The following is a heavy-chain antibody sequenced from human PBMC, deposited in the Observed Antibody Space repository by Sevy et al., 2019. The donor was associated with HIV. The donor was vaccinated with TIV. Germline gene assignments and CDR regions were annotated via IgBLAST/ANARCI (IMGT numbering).Heavy chain of an antibody. CDR1: ASTFTAYY. CDR3: ARDRGIFGGGGGLDV. J-gene: IGHJ6*02. V-gene: IGHV1-2*02. CDR2: INPNSDGT. D-gene: IGHD3-3*02. Sequence: ASVKVSCKTSASTFTAYYMHWLRQAPGQGLEWMGWINPNSDGTKYAQRFQGRVSMTADTSISTAYMELSRLTSDDTAGYYWARDRGIFGGGGGLDVWAKGPRSPSP.